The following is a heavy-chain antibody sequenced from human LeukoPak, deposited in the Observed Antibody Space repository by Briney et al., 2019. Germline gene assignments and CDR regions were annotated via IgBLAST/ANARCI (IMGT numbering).Heavy chain of an antibody. J-gene: IGHJ5*02. D-gene: IGHD6-13*01. Sequence: ASVKVSCKASGYTFTSYDINWVRRATGQGLEWMGWMNPNSGNTGYAQKFQGRVTMTRNTSISTAYMELSSLRSEDTAVYYCARGRKRSSWYWFDPWGQGTLVTVSS. CDR2: MNPNSGNT. CDR3: ARGRKRSSWYWFDP. CDR1: GYTFTSYD. V-gene: IGHV1-8*01.